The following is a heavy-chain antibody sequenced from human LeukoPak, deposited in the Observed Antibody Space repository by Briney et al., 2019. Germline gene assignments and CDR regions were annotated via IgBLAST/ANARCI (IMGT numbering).Heavy chain of an antibody. CDR1: GGSFSGYY. CDR3: ARAPRRYGSGSTHRYYYYGMDV. V-gene: IGHV4-34*01. Sequence: SETLSLTCAVYGGSFSGYYWSWIRQPPGKGLERIGEINHSGSTNYNPSLKSRVTISVDTSKNQFSLKLSSVTAADTAVYYCARAPRRYGSGSTHRYYYYGMDVWGKGTTVTVSS. J-gene: IGHJ6*04. D-gene: IGHD3-10*01. CDR2: INHSGST.